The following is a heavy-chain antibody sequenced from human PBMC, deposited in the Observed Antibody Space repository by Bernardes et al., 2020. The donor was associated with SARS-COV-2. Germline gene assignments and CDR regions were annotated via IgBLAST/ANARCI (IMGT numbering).Heavy chain of an antibody. J-gene: IGHJ4*02. CDR2: ITDSGATT. CDR3: AKFGAARQPTYYFDY. Sequence: GGSLRLSCAAAGFIFSDYAMRWVRQAPGKGLEWVLTITDSGATTYYADSVKGRFTISRDNSKNTLYLQMNSLRAEDTAVYYCAKFGAARQPTYYFDYWGQGTLVTVSS. V-gene: IGHV3-23*01. D-gene: IGHD3-10*01. CDR1: GFIFSDYA.